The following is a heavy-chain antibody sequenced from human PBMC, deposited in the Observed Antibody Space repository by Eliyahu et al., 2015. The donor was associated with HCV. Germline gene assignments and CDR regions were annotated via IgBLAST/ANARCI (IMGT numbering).Heavy chain of an antibody. CDR3: AREPTGEFGYFDL. D-gene: IGHD3-10*01. CDR2: AGNGNT. Sequence: AGNGNTKYSQKFQGRVTITRDTSASTAYMELSSLRSEDTAVYYCAREPTGEFGYFDLWGRGTLVTVSS. V-gene: IGHV1-3*01. J-gene: IGHJ2*01.